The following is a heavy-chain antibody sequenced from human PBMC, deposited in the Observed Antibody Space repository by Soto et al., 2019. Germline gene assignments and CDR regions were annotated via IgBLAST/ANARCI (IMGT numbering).Heavy chain of an antibody. CDR3: AKDPRRGAYPAFDP. Sequence: DVHLLESGGGLVQPGGSLRLSCVASGFTLSDYDMGWVRQAPGKGLEWVSLIRGDGGATYYARSLEGRLTISRDTSENTLYLQMNSLIVEDTALYYCAKDPRRGAYPAFDPWGQGTLVTVSS. J-gene: IGHJ3*01. D-gene: IGHD2-15*01. V-gene: IGHV3-23*01. CDR1: GFTLSDYD. CDR2: IRGDGGAT.